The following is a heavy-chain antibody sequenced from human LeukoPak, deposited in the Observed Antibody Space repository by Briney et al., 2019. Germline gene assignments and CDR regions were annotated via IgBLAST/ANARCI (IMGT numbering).Heavy chain of an antibody. CDR2: IYYSGST. CDR1: GGSISSGGYY. J-gene: IGHJ3*02. Sequence: SQTLSLTCTVSGGSISSGGYYWRWIRQHPGKGLEWIGYIYYSGSTYYNPSLKRRVTISVDTSKNQFSLKLSSVTAADTAVYYCARDGTGLDAFDIWGQGTMVTVSS. V-gene: IGHV4-31*03. D-gene: IGHD6-13*01. CDR3: ARDGTGLDAFDI.